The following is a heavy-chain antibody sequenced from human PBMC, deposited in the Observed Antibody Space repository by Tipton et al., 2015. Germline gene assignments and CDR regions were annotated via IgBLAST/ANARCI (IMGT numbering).Heavy chain of an antibody. CDR3: AVDSGVTIFGVVTPVYKALDV. CDR1: GGSVNSYA. J-gene: IGHJ6*02. D-gene: IGHD3-3*01. Sequence: QVQLVQSGAEVKKPGSSVKVSCKASGGSVNSYAISWVRQAPGQGLEWMGGIIPILGTANYAQKFQGRVTITADKSTSTAYMELSSLTSEDTAVYYCAVDSGVTIFGVVTPVYKALDVWGQGTTVTVSS. V-gene: IGHV1-69*06. CDR2: IIPILGTA.